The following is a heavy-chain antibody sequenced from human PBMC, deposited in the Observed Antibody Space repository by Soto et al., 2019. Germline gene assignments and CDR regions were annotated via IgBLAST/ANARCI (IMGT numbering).Heavy chain of an antibody. CDR2: INAGNGNT. V-gene: IGHV1-3*01. CDR1: GYTFTSYA. CDR3: ARDLGAAAGYGMDV. J-gene: IGHJ6*02. Sequence: ASVKVSCKASGYTFTSYAMHWVRQAPGQRLEWMGWINAGNGNTKYSQKLQGRVTITRDTSASTAYMELSSLRSEDTAVYYCARDLGAAAGYGMDVWGQGTTVTVSS. D-gene: IGHD6-13*01.